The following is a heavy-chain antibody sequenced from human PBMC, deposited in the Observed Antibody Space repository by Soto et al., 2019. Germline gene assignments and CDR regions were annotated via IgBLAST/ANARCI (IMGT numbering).Heavy chain of an antibody. Sequence: QVQLVESGGGVVQPGGSLRLSCAASGFTFSSYGMHWVRQAPGKGLEWVAVISYDGSNKYYADSVKGRFTISRDNSKNTLYLQMNSLRAEDTAVYYCAKGVGAAAAAYWGQGTLVTVSS. CDR3: AKGVGAAAAAY. J-gene: IGHJ4*02. D-gene: IGHD6-13*01. CDR1: GFTFSSYG. V-gene: IGHV3-30*18. CDR2: ISYDGSNK.